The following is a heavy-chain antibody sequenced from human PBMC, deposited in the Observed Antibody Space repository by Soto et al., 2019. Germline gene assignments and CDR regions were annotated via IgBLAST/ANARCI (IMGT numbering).Heavy chain of an antibody. CDR3: ARDYYYDSSGYSLAGYNWFEP. CDR2: ITSSSSYI. V-gene: IGHV3-21*01. D-gene: IGHD3-22*01. CDR1: GFTFSSYS. Sequence: GGSLRLSCAASGFTFSSYSMNWVRQAPGKGLEWVSSITSSSSYIYYADSVKGRFTISRDNAKNSLYLQMNSLRAEDTAVYYCARDYYYDSSGYSLAGYNWFEPWGQGTLVTVSS. J-gene: IGHJ5*02.